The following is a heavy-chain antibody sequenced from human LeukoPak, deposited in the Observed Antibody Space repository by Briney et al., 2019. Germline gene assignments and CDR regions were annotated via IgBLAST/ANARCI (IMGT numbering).Heavy chain of an antibody. CDR3: ARDLGSGY. CDR2: ISGSGGST. V-gene: IGHV3-23*01. Sequence: GGSLRLXCAASGFTCSSYAMSWVRRAPGKGLEWVSAISGSGGSTYYADSVKGRFTISRDNSKNTLYLQMNGLRAEDTAVYYCARDLGSGYWGQGTLVTVSS. D-gene: IGHD3-10*01. J-gene: IGHJ4*02. CDR1: GFTCSSYA.